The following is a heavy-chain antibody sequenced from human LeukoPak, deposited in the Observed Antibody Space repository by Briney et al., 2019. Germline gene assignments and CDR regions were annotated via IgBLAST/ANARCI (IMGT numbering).Heavy chain of an antibody. J-gene: IGHJ4*02. Sequence: PSETLSLTCTFSGHSTSSFYWTWIRQPPGQRLEWIGYIHYTGSANYNPSLKSRVTISVDTSQNQFSLQLTSVTAADTAVYYCASASNTYYFDFWGQGTLVTVSS. CDR2: IHYTGSA. CDR1: GHSTSSFY. V-gene: IGHV4-59*12. D-gene: IGHD4-11*01. CDR3: ASASNTYYFDF.